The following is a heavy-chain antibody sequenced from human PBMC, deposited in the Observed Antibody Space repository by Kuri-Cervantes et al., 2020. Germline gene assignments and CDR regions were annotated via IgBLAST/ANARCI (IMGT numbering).Heavy chain of an antibody. CDR2: ISGSGGST. J-gene: IGHJ4*02. Sequence: GESLKISCAASGFTFSSYAMHWVRQAPGKGLEWVSAISGSGGSTYYADSVKGRFTISRDNSKNTLYLQMNSLRAGDTAVYYCAKVRSALPDDYWGQGTLVTVSS. CDR3: AKVRSALPDDY. CDR1: GFTFSSYA. V-gene: IGHV3-23*01. D-gene: IGHD2-15*01.